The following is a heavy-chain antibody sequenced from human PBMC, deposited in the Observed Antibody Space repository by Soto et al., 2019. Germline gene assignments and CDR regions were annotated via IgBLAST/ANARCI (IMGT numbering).Heavy chain of an antibody. Sequence: GGSLRLSCAASGFTFSSYAMSWVRQAPGKGLEWVSAISGSGGSTYYADSVQGRFTISRDNSKNTLYLQMNSLRAEDTAVYYCAKDLTSGSSSSEYFQHWGQGTLVTVSS. CDR3: AKDLTSGSSSSEYFQH. D-gene: IGHD1-26*01. V-gene: IGHV3-23*01. J-gene: IGHJ1*01. CDR1: GFTFSSYA. CDR2: ISGSGGST.